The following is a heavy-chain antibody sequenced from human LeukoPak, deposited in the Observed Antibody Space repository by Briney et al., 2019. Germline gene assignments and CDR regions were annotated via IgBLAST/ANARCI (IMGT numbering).Heavy chain of an antibody. Sequence: GGSLRLSCAASGFTFSDYYMSWIRQAPGKGLEWVSYISSSGSTLYYADSVKGRFTISRDNAKNSLYLQMNSLRAEDTAVYHCARVENYYDSSAPAPYDYWGQGTLVTVSS. V-gene: IGHV3-11*04. CDR3: ARVENYYDSSAPAPYDY. CDR2: ISSSGSTL. J-gene: IGHJ4*02. CDR1: GFTFSDYY. D-gene: IGHD3-22*01.